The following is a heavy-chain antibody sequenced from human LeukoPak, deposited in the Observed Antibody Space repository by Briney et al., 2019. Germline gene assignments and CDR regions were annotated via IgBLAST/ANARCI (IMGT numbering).Heavy chain of an antibody. J-gene: IGHJ5*02. CDR1: GYSISSVSY. Sequence: SETLSLTCAVSGYSISSVSYWAWIRQTPERGLEWIGSIYHSGNTYYSPSLKSRVTISVDTSKNQFSLELSSVTAADTAVYYCARDPALTFNWFDPWGQGILVTVSS. CDR2: IYHSGNT. D-gene: IGHD2-21*02. CDR3: ARDPALTFNWFDP. V-gene: IGHV4-38-2*02.